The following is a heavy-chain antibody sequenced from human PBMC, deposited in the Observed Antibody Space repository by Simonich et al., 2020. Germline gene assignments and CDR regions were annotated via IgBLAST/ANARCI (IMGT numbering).Heavy chain of an antibody. D-gene: IGHD6-19*01. CDR3: ARWIAVAGTGAYGMDV. CDR2: ISSSSSYI. Sequence: EVQLVESGGGLVKPEGSLRLSCAASGFTFSSYSMNWVRQAPGKGLEWVLSISSSSSYIYYADSVKGRFTISRDNAKNSLYLQMNSLRAEDTAVYYCARWIAVAGTGAYGMDVWGQGTTVTVSS. J-gene: IGHJ6*02. CDR1: GFTFSSYS. V-gene: IGHV3-21*01.